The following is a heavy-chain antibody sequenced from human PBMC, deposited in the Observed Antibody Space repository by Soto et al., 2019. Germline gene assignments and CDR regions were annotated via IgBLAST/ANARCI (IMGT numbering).Heavy chain of an antibody. J-gene: IGHJ4*02. CDR1: GFTLSDYY. CDR2: ISSSGSTI. Sequence: PGGSLRLSCAASGFTLSDYYMSWIRQAPGKGLEWVSYISSSGSTIYYADSVKGRFTISRDNAKNSLYLQMNSLRAEDTAVYYCARGYPMVDTANLDYWGQGTLVTVSS. V-gene: IGHV3-11*01. D-gene: IGHD5-18*01. CDR3: ARGYPMVDTANLDY.